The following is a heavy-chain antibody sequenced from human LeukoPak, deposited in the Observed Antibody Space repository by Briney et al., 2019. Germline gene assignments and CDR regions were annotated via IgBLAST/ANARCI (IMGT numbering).Heavy chain of an antibody. CDR3: ARSPLVRGYWFDP. D-gene: IGHD3-10*01. V-gene: IGHV1-18*01. Sequence: ASVKVSCKASGGTFSSYEISWVRQAPGQGLEWMGWISAYNGNTNYAQKLQGRVTMTTDTSTSTAYMELRSLRSDDTAVYYCARSPLVRGYWFDPWGQGTLVTVSS. CDR2: ISAYNGNT. J-gene: IGHJ5*02. CDR1: GGTFSSYE.